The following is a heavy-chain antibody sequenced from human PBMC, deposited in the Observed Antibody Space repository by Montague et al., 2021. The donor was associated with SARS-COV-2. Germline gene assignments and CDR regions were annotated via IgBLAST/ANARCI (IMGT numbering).Heavy chain of an antibody. J-gene: IGHJ4*02. V-gene: IGHV4-59*13. CDR2: INYSGST. Sequence: SETLSLTCAVSGGSISGYYWSWIRQPPGKGLEWIGEINYSGSTNXNPSLKSPVTISVDTSKNQFSLKLSSVTAADTAVYYCARGDVEMAAIKSGGPSYHFDYWGQGTLVTVSS. CDR1: GGSISGYY. CDR3: ARGDVEMAAIKSGGPSYHFDY. D-gene: IGHD5-24*01.